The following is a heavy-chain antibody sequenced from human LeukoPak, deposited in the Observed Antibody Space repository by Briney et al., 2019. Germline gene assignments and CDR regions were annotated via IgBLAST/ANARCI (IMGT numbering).Heavy chain of an antibody. CDR2: IQEDGNEM. Sequence: GGSLRLSCAASGFTFSNYWMSWVRKSIGKGLECVAKIQEDGNEMHYVDSVKGRFTISRDNARNSLYLQMSNLRVEDTAVYYCARDYTGGWNDYWGQGTLVTVSS. CDR3: ARDYTGGWNDY. D-gene: IGHD7-27*01. CDR1: GFTFSNYW. J-gene: IGHJ4*02. V-gene: IGHV3-7*01.